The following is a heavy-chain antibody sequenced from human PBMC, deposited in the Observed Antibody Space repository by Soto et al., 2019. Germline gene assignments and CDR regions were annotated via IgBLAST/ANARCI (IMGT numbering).Heavy chain of an antibody. D-gene: IGHD3-10*01. CDR1: GFTFSSCA. CDR2: ISGSGGST. J-gene: IGHJ4*02. V-gene: IGHV3-23*01. Sequence: GGSLRLSCAASGFTFSSCAMSWVRQAPGKGLEWVSAISGSGGSTYYAESVKGRFTISRDNSKNTLYLQMNSLRAEDTAVYYCAKYPGSGSYYKGLDYWGQGTLVTVSS. CDR3: AKYPGSGSYYKGLDY.